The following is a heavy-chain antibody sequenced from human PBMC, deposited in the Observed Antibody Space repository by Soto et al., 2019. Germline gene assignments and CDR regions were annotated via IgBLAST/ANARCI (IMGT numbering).Heavy chain of an antibody. CDR2: SNHSGST. CDR1: GGSCSGYY. Sequence: QVQLQQWGAGLLKPSETRSLTCAVYGGSCSGYYWSWSRQPPGKGLEWIGESNHSGSTHYNPSLKSRVTISGDRSKNQFSLKLSSVTDADTAVYYYARGIKMGRRGGNYPPSDAFYIWGHATTVTVSS. V-gene: IGHV4-34*01. D-gene: IGHD4-4*01. J-gene: IGHJ3*02. CDR3: ARGIKMGRRGGNYPPSDAFYI.